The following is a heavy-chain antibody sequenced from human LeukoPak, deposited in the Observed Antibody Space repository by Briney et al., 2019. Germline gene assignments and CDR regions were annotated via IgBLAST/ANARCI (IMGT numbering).Heavy chain of an antibody. Sequence: ASVKVSCKTSGYTFTSFGLSWVRQAPGQGLEWMGWTSTYSGETNYAQKPQGRVTMTTDTSTSTAYMELRSLRSDDTAIYYCARDNALVVTLDYWGQGTLVTVSS. J-gene: IGHJ4*02. CDR3: ARDNALVVTLDY. CDR1: GYTFTSFG. D-gene: IGHD2-21*02. CDR2: TSTYSGET. V-gene: IGHV1-18*01.